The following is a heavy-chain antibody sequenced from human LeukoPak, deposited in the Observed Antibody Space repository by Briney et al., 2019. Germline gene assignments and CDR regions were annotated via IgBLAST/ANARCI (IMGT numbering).Heavy chain of an antibody. D-gene: IGHD4-17*01. V-gene: IGHV3-30-3*01. Sequence: GGSLRLSCAASGFTFSSYAMHWVRQAPGKGLEWVAVISYDGSNKYYADSVKGRFTISRDNAKNSLYLQMNSLRAEDTAVYYCARGLDDYGDASVLGDYWGQGTLVTVAT. CDR3: ARGLDDYGDASVLGDY. CDR1: GFTFSSYA. J-gene: IGHJ4*02. CDR2: ISYDGSNK.